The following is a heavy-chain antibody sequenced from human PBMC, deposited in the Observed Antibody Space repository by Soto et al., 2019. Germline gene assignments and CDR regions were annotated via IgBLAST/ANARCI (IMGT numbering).Heavy chain of an antibody. Sequence: SETLSLTCTVSGGSVNSDKFYWSWIRQPPGRGLGWIGVTFDSGNSNYNPSLMNRVSMSVDMSKNQFSLTLTSVTAANTAMYYSAGHGAKWLIRPCGSWGRATLVTVSS. CDR2: TFDSGNS. J-gene: IGHJ5*02. D-gene: IGHD6-19*01. CDR3: AGHGAKWLIRPCGS. V-gene: IGHV4-61*01. CDR1: GGSVNSDKFY.